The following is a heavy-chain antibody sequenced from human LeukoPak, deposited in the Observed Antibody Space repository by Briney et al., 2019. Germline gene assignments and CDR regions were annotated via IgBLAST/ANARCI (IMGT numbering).Heavy chain of an antibody. CDR3: ARDIYGGNRGTHYYYYMDV. J-gene: IGHJ6*03. CDR1: GFTFSSYS. CDR2: IYYIGGT. D-gene: IGHD4-23*01. V-gene: IGHV4-59*01. Sequence: PGGSLRLSCAASGFTFSSYSMNWVRQAPGKGLEWIGYIYYIGGTNYNPSLKTRVTTSVDTSKNQFSLKLSSVTAADTAVYYCARDIYGGNRGTHYYYYMDVWGKGTTVTVSS.